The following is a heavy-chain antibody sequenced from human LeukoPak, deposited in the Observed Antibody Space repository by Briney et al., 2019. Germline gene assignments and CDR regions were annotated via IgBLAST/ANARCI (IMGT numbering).Heavy chain of an antibody. CDR1: GFTVSTYW. D-gene: IGHD6-13*01. CDR2: INSDGSST. V-gene: IGHV3-74*01. CDR3: AKDLSTSWYYFDY. Sequence: GGSLRLSCAASGFTVSTYWMHWVRQAPGKGLVWVSRINSDGSSTNYADSVEGRFTISRDNAKNTLYLQMNSLRAEDTAVYYCAKDLSTSWYYFDYWGQGTLVTVSS. J-gene: IGHJ4*02.